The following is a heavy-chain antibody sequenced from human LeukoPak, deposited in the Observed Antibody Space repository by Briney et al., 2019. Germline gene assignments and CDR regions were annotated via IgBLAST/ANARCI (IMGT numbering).Heavy chain of an antibody. CDR1: GFTFSSYA. V-gene: IGHV3-23*01. D-gene: IGHD4-17*01. J-gene: IGHJ2*01. CDR3: AKAYGDYGRRWYFDL. CDR2: ISGSGGST. Sequence: PGGPLRLSCAASGFTFSSYAMSWVRQAPGKGLEWVSAISGSGGSTYYADSVKGRFTISRDNSKNTLYLQMNSLRAEDTAVYYCAKAYGDYGRRWYFDLWGRGTLVTVSS.